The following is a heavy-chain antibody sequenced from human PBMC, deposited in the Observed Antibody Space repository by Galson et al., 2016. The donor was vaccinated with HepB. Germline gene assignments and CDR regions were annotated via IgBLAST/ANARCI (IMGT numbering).Heavy chain of an antibody. J-gene: IGHJ4*02. D-gene: IGHD3-22*01. V-gene: IGHV3-11*01. CDR3: ATDRTYRDSNGYLTY. Sequence: SLRLSCAASGFIFNDYYMTWIRQAPGKGLEWVSYISDGGHTIYFADSVKGRFTISRDNAKNSLYLQMNSLRAEDTAVYYCATDRTYRDSNGYLTYWGQGTLVTVSS. CDR2: ISDGGHTI. CDR1: GFIFNDYY.